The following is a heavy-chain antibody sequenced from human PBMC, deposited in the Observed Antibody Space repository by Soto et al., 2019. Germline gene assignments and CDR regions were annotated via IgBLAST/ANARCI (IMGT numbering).Heavy chain of an antibody. J-gene: IGHJ6*02. CDR1: GGTFSSYT. D-gene: IGHD2-2*01. V-gene: IGHV1-69*13. CDR2: IIPIFGTA. Sequence: GASVKVSCKASGGTFSSYTISWVRQAPGQGLEWMGGIIPIFGTANYAQKFQGRVTITADESTSTAYMELSSLRSEDTAVYYCARAVGQNRGMDVWGQGTTVTVSS. CDR3: ARAVGQNRGMDV.